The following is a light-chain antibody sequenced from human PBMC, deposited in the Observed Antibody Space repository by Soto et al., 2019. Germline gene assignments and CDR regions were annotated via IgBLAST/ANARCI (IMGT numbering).Light chain of an antibody. CDR3: QQYYSYPRT. CDR2: AAS. CDR1: HGISIY. Sequence: AIRITQSPSSLSASTGDRVTITCRASHGISIYLAWYQQKPGKAPNLLIYAASTLQSGVPSRFSGSGSGTDFTLTISCLQSEDFATYYCQQYYSYPRTFGQGTKVDI. J-gene: IGKJ1*01. V-gene: IGKV1-8*01.